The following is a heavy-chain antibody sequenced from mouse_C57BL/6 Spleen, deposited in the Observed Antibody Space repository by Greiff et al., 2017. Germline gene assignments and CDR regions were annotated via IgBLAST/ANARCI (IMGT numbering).Heavy chain of an antibody. D-gene: IGHD2-1*01. CDR3: ARSIYYGNWDYAMDY. V-gene: IGHV1-81*01. CDR1: GYTFTSYG. Sequence: QVQLQQSGAELARPGASVKLSCKASGYTFTSYGISWVKQRTGQGLEWIGEIYPRSGNTYYTEKFKGKATLTADKSSSTAYMELRSLTSEDSAVYFCARSIYYGNWDYAMDYWGQGTSVTVSS. J-gene: IGHJ4*01. CDR2: IYPRSGNT.